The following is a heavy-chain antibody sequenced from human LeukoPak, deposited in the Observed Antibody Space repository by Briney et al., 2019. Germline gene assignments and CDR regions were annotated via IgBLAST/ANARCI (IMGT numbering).Heavy chain of an antibody. J-gene: IGHJ4*02. V-gene: IGHV1-2*02. CDR1: GYTFTGYY. D-gene: IGHD3-22*01. CDR2: INPNSGGT. Sequence: GASVKVSCKASGYTFTGYYMHWVRQAPGQGLEWMGWINPNSGGTNYAQKSQGRVTMTRDTSISTAYMELSRLRSDDTAVYYCASLYYYDSSGYYPTYDYWGQRTLVTVSS. CDR3: ASLYYYDSSGYYPTYDY.